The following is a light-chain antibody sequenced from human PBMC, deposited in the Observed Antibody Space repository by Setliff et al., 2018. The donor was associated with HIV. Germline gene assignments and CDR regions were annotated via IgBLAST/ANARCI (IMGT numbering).Light chain of an antibody. CDR1: SSDIGDYES. CDR3: CSYAGSDSWI. Sequence: QSALTQPVSVSRSPGQSITISCTGSSSDIGDYESVSWYQQHPGEVPKLMVYDVTKRPSGVSNRFSASKSGNTASLTISGLQAEDEAHYYCCSYAGSDSWIFGGGTKVTVL. V-gene: IGLV2-23*02. J-gene: IGLJ2*01. CDR2: DVT.